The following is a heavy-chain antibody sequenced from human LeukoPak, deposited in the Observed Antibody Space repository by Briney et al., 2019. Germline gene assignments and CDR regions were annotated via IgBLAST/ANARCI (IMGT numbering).Heavy chain of an antibody. CDR3: ARDPTTFPYCSSTSCYGGFGWFDP. V-gene: IGHV3-30*02. D-gene: IGHD2-2*01. CDR2: IRYDGSNK. CDR1: GFTFSSYG. Sequence: GSLRLSCAASGFTFSSYGMHWVRQAPGKGLEWVAFIRYDGSNKYYADSVKGRFTISRENSKNTLYLQMNSLRAEDTAVYYCARDPTTFPYCSSTSCYGGFGWFDPWGQGTLVTVSS. J-gene: IGHJ5*02.